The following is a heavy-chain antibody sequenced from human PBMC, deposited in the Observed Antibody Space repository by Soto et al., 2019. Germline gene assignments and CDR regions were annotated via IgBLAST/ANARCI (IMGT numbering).Heavy chain of an antibody. CDR1: GFTFSSYS. Sequence: EVQLVESGGGLMQPGGSLRLSCAASGFTFSSYSMNWVRQAPGKGLEWVSYISSSSSRMYYADSVRGRFTISRDNAKNSLYLQMNSLRAEDTAVYYCTGYCSSASCHPLYWGQGTLVTVSS. CDR2: ISSSSSRM. J-gene: IGHJ4*02. CDR3: TGYCSSASCHPLY. D-gene: IGHD2-2*01. V-gene: IGHV3-48*01.